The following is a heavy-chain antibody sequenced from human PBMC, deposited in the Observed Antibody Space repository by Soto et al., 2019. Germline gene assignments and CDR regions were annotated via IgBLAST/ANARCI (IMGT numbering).Heavy chain of an antibody. V-gene: IGHV1-18*04. J-gene: IGHJ4*02. CDR1: GYTFTTYG. D-gene: IGHD3-16*01. CDR3: ARGDPALYMRLPFGL. CDR2: ISIYSGNT. Sequence: ASVKVSCKASGYTFTTYGINWVRQAPGQGLEWMGWISIYSGNTGYAHNLQGRVTITRDTSTSTAYMELRSLRSDDTAVYYGARGDPALYMRLPFGLWGQGSVVTVT.